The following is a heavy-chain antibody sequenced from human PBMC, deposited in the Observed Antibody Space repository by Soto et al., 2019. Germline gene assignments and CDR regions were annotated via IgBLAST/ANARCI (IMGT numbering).Heavy chain of an antibody. CDR2: INQDGNED. V-gene: IGHV3-7*01. Sequence: EVQLLESGGGLVQPGGSLRLSCAASGFAFGNYAMSWVRQAPGKGLEWVANINQDGNEDNLLDSVKGRFTISRDNAKNSLFLQMNSLRVDDTAVYYCARTGDGHHDFLDYWGQGALVSVSS. J-gene: IGHJ4*02. D-gene: IGHD1-1*01. CDR3: ARTGDGHHDFLDY. CDR1: GFAFGNYA.